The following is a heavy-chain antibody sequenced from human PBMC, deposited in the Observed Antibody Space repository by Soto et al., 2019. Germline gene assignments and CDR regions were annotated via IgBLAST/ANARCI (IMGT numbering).Heavy chain of an antibody. CDR2: IYYSGST. J-gene: IGHJ6*02. Sequence: SETLSLTCTVSGGSISSSSYYWGWIRQPPGKGLEWIGSIYYSGSTYYNPSLKSRVTISVDTSKNQFSLKLSSVTAADTAVYYCARLEWDYYYGMDVWGQGTTVTVSS. D-gene: IGHD1-1*01. CDR3: ARLEWDYYYGMDV. V-gene: IGHV4-39*01. CDR1: GGSISSSSYY.